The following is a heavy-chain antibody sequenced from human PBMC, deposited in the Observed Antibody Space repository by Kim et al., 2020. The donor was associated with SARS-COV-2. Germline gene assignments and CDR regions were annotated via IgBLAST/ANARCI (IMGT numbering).Heavy chain of an antibody. CDR3: ARQWIYGDYFDY. V-gene: IGHV4-39*01. D-gene: IGHD4-17*01. J-gene: IGHJ4*02. Sequence: YYNPSLKSRVTISVDTSKNQFSLKLSSVTAADTAVYYCARQWIYGDYFDYWGQGTLVTVSS.